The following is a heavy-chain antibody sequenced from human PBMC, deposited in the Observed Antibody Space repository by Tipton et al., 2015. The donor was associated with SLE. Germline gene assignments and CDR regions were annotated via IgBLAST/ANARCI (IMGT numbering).Heavy chain of an antibody. CDR2: VSYDGSET. J-gene: IGHJ4*02. CDR3: ARIYSSYFFDS. CDR1: GFTFSSYG. D-gene: IGHD2-15*01. Sequence: SLRLSCAASGFTFSSYGLHWVRQAPGKGLEWVSFVSYDGSETTYADSVKGRFTISRDESKNSLYLQMNSLRAEDTAVYFCARIYSSYFFDSWGQGTLVTVSS. V-gene: IGHV3-30*01.